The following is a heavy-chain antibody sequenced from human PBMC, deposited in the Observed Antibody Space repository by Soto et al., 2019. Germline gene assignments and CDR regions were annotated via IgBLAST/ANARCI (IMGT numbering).Heavy chain of an antibody. V-gene: IGHV3-7*01. CDR2: IKQDGSEK. CDR1: GFTFSSYW. J-gene: IGHJ4*02. D-gene: IGHD6-6*01. CDR3: ARAGGAAARPSDY. Sequence: GGSLRLSCAASGFTFSSYWMSWVRQAPGKGLEWVANIKQDGSEKYYVDSVKGRFTISRDNAKNSLYLQMNSLRAEDTAVYYCARAGGAAARPSDYWGQGTLVTVSS.